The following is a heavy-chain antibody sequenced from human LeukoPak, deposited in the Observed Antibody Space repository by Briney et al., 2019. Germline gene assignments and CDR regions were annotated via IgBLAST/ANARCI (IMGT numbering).Heavy chain of an antibody. Sequence: ASVKVSCKASGYTFTGYYMHWVRQAPGQGLEWMGWINPNSGGTNYAQKFQGRVTMTRDTSISTTYMELSRLRSDDTAVYFCARVEAVAASFDYWGQGTLVTVSS. J-gene: IGHJ4*02. D-gene: IGHD6-19*01. V-gene: IGHV1-2*02. CDR3: ARVEAVAASFDY. CDR1: GYTFTGYY. CDR2: INPNSGGT.